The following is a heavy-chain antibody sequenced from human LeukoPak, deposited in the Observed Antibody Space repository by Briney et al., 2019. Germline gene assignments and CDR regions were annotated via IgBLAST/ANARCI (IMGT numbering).Heavy chain of an antibody. V-gene: IGHV4-30-2*01. Sequence: PSETLSLTCTVSDGSIMVAAYSWSWIRQPPGKGLEWIGYIYCSGRTYYNPSLKSRVTISLDRSKNQFSLKLSSVTAADTAVYFCARGYGDNSGAFDIWGQGTLVTVSS. CDR1: DGSIMVAAYS. J-gene: IGHJ3*02. CDR2: IYCSGRT. D-gene: IGHD4-23*01. CDR3: ARGYGDNSGAFDI.